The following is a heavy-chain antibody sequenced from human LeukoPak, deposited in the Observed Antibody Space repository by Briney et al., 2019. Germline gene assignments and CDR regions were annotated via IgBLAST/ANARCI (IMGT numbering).Heavy chain of an antibody. D-gene: IGHD3-22*01. CDR2: IRYDGSNK. CDR3: AKDPRSSYYDSSGYCDY. J-gene: IGHJ4*02. Sequence: PGGSLRLSCAASGFIFSNNGMHWVRQAPGKGLEWVAFIRYDGSNKYYADSVKGRFTISRDNSKNTLYLQMNSLRAEDSAVYYCAKDPRSSYYDSSGYCDYWGQGTLVTASS. CDR1: GFIFSNNG. V-gene: IGHV3-30*02.